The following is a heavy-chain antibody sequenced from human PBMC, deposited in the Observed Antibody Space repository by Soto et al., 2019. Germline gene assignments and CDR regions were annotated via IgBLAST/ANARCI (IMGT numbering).Heavy chain of an antibody. CDR3: ARRAHMSRRGETFSYYYYGMDV. D-gene: IGHD3-16*01. Sequence: EVQLVQSGAEVKKPGESLRISCKGSGYSFTSYWISWVRQMPGKGLEWMGRIDPIDSYTNYSPSFQGHVTISADKSISTAYLQWSNLKASDTAMYYCARRAHMSRRGETFSYYYYGMDVWGQGTTVTVSS. CDR1: GYSFTSYW. V-gene: IGHV5-10-1*01. J-gene: IGHJ6*02. CDR2: IDPIDSYT.